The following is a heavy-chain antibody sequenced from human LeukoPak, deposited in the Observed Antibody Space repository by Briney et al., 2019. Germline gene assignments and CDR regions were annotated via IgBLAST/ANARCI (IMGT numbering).Heavy chain of an antibody. CDR3: ARDDSSSFQSDY. D-gene: IGHD6-6*01. CDR2: LIPIFGTA. CDR1: GGTFNSYA. V-gene: IGHV1-69*06. J-gene: IGHJ4*02. Sequence: ASVKVSCKASGGTFNSYAISWVRQAPGQGLEWMGGLIPIFGTANYAQKFQGRVTITADKSTNTAYMELRGLRSEDTAVYYCARDDSSSFQSDYWGQGTLVTVSS.